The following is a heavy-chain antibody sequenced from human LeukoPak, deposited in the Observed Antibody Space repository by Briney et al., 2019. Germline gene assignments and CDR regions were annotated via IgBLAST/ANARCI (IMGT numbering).Heavy chain of an antibody. CDR1: GYTFTDYY. CDR3: AREAATVTTLDY. Sequence: ASVKVSCKASGYTFTDYYMHWVRQAPGQGLEWMGWINPNSGGTNYAQKFQGRVTMTRDTSISTAYKELSRLRSDDTAVYYCAREAATVTTLDYWGQGTLVTVSS. J-gene: IGHJ4*02. D-gene: IGHD4-17*01. CDR2: INPNSGGT. V-gene: IGHV1-2*02.